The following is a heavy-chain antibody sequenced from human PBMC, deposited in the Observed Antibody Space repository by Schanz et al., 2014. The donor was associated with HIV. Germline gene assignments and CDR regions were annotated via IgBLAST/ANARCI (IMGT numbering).Heavy chain of an antibody. D-gene: IGHD1-1*01. CDR2: ISSSSSYL. Sequence: EVQLMESGGRLVKPGESLILSCVTSGFTLSGYSMNWVRQAPGKGLEWVSSISSSSSYLYYADSVKGRFTISRDNAQNLRFLQLSGLRAEDTAVYFCARDGYNSMSRKVYYFDYWGLGTQVTVST. J-gene: IGHJ4*02. V-gene: IGHV3-21*02. CDR3: ARDGYNSMSRKVYYFDY. CDR1: GFTLSGYS.